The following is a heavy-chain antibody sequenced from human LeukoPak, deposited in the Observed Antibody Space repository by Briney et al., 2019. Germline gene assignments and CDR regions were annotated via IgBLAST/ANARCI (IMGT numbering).Heavy chain of an antibody. J-gene: IGHJ4*02. CDR3: ARSITNGNYLLDF. CDR1: GFNFKDYD. V-gene: IGHV3-23*01. Sequence: PGGSLRLSCAASGFNFKDYDMTWVRQPPGKGLERVASISASDGSTNYADSVRGRFTTSTNNSNRVVYLRMHSLRTEGAAVYYCARSITNGNYLLDFWGQGTRVIVSS. D-gene: IGHD3/OR15-3a*01. CDR2: ISASDGST.